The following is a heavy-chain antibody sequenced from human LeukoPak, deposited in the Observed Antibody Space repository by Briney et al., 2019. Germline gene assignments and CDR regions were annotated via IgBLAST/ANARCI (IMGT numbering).Heavy chain of an antibody. CDR1: GGSFSGYY. D-gene: IGHD1-20*01. V-gene: IGHV4-34*01. CDR3: ARLTEDY. CDR2: INHSGST. Sequence: SETLSLTCAVYGGSFSGYYWSWIRQPPGKGLEWIGEINHSGSTNYNPSLKSRVTISVDTSKNQFSLKLSSVTAADTAVYYCARLTEDYWGQGTLVTASS. J-gene: IGHJ4*02.